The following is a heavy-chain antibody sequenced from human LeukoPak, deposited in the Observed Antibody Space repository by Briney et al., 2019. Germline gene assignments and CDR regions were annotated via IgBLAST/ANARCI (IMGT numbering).Heavy chain of an antibody. CDR3: ARAPYYYDSSGYYVEGGSGHY. Sequence: GASVKVSCKASGYTFTGYYMHWVRQAPGQGLEWMGWINPNSGNTGYAQKFQGRVTMTRNTSISTAYMELSSLRSEDTAVYYCARAPYYYDSSGYYVEGGSGHYWGQGTLVTVSS. CDR1: GYTFTGYY. J-gene: IGHJ4*02. D-gene: IGHD3-22*01. CDR2: INPNSGNT. V-gene: IGHV1-8*02.